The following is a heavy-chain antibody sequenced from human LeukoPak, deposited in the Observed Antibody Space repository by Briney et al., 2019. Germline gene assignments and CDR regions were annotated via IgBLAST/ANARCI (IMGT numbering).Heavy chain of an antibody. Sequence: GESLKISCKGSGYSFTTYWIGWVRQMPGKGLEWMGIIYPGDSDTRYSPSFQGQVTISADKSIGTAYLQWSSLKASDTAMYYCARARYCSGGSCYAEYWGQGTLVTVSP. V-gene: IGHV5-51*01. CDR1: GYSFTTYW. J-gene: IGHJ4*02. D-gene: IGHD2-15*01. CDR3: ARARYCSGGSCYAEY. CDR2: IYPGDSDT.